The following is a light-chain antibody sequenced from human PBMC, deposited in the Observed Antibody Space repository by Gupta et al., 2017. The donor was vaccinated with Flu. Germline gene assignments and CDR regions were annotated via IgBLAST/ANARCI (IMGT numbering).Light chain of an antibody. CDR2: GVN. V-gene: IGLV6-57*01. J-gene: IGLJ3*02. CDR3: QSKDDNNGGIWV. Sequence: SCTPTSGSVASNDVQWYHQHPRSTTTTVIYGVNHRPSGVTARSSGSIAFSSTSASTTITGLKPEDEADYYCQSKDDNNGGIWVFGGGTKLTVL. CDR1: SGSVASND.